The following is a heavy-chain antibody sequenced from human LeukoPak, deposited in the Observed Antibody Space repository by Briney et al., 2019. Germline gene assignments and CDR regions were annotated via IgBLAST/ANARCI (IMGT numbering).Heavy chain of an antibody. V-gene: IGHV1-18*01. CDR3: ARDLSFGIAAAGTISYYYYGMDV. CDR1: GYTFTSYG. Sequence: ASVKVSCKASGYTFTSYGISWVRQAPGQGLEWMGWISAYNGNTNYAQKLQGRVTMTTDTSTSTAYMELRSLRSDGTAVYYCARDLSFGIAAAGTISYYYYGMDVWGQGTTVTVSS. CDR2: ISAYNGNT. D-gene: IGHD6-13*01. J-gene: IGHJ6*02.